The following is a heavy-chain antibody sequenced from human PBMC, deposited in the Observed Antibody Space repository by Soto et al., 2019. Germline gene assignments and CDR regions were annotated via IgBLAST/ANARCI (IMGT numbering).Heavy chain of an antibody. Sequence: QVQLQESGPGLVKPSQTLSLTCTVSDASIVSNGYYWSWIRQHPGQGLEWIGNLYYSGNTNYNPSLTSRVYMSVDTSTNHFSLKLSSVTAADTAVYFCVRSYGVSTKPFDYWGQGTLVTVSS. CDR1: DASIVSNGYY. CDR3: VRSYGVSTKPFDY. V-gene: IGHV4-31*03. J-gene: IGHJ4*02. D-gene: IGHD4-17*01. CDR2: LYYSGNT.